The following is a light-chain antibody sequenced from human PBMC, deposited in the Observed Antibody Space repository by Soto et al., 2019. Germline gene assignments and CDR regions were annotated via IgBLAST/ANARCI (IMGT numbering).Light chain of an antibody. CDR3: QQYGSSPFT. V-gene: IGKV3-20*01. CDR2: GAS. J-gene: IGKJ3*01. Sequence: IVLTQSPGTLSLSPGERATLSCRASQSVTINYLAWYQQKPGQAPRLLIYGASTRATGIPDRFTGSGSGTDFTLTISRLEPEDFAVYFCQQYGSSPFTFGPGTKVDI. CDR1: QSVTINY.